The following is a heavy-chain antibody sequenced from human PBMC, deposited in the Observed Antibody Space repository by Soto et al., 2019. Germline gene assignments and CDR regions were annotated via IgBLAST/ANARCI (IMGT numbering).Heavy chain of an antibody. D-gene: IGHD3-22*01. J-gene: IGHJ4*02. CDR3: ARGGTFAYDTSGYSVY. Sequence: GASVKVSCKTSGYTFSAYYMHWVRQAPGQGLEWMGWINPKSGGTLYAQKFQGRVTMTRDTSISTAYTELSRLRSDDTAVYYCARGGTFAYDTSGYSVYWGQGTLVTVS. CDR1: GYTFSAYY. V-gene: IGHV1-2*02. CDR2: INPKSGGT.